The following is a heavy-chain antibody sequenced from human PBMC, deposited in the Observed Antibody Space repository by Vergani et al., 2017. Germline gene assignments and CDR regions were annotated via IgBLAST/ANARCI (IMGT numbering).Heavy chain of an antibody. CDR1: GFTFNSYG. D-gene: IGHD2-15*01. Sequence: VQLVESGGGVVRPGGSLRLSCAASGFTFNSYGMHWVRQAPGKGLEWVASIRSDESRRYYGDSMEGPFTISRDNSKNTLYLQMKSLRPEDTAVYYCAKEGGGYCSGGTCYPEYWGQGTLVIVSS. V-gene: IGHV3-30*02. CDR2: IRSDESRR. CDR3: AKEGGGYCSGGTCYPEY. J-gene: IGHJ4*02.